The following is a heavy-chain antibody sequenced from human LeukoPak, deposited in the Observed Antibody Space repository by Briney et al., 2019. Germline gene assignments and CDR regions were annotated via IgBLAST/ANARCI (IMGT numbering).Heavy chain of an antibody. V-gene: IGHV1-2*02. J-gene: IGHJ5*01. CDR3: ARTGYSYGYWWFDS. Sequence: GASVKVSCKASGYTFTGYSMHWVRQAPGQGLEWMGWINPNSGGTNYAQKFQGRVTMTRDTSLSTAYMELSRLRSDDTAVYYCARTGYSYGYWWFDSWGQGTLVTVSS. CDR1: GYTFTGYS. D-gene: IGHD5-18*01. CDR2: INPNSGGT.